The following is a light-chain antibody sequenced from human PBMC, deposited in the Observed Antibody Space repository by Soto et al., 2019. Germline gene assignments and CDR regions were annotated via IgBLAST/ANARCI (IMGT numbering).Light chain of an antibody. CDR1: SGSVSTNYY. Sequence: QAVVTQEPSFSVSPGGTVTLTCGLSSGSVSTNYYPAWYQQAPGQAPRTLIYNTYTRSSGVPDRFSGSILGTKAALTITGAQADDESDYYCVLYMCSGTWVFGGGTKLTVL. CDR3: VLYMCSGTWV. V-gene: IGLV8-61*01. J-gene: IGLJ3*02. CDR2: NTY.